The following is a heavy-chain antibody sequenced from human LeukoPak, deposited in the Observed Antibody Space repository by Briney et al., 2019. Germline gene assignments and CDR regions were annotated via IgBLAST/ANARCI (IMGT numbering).Heavy chain of an antibody. V-gene: IGHV3-43*02. J-gene: IGHJ4*02. CDR1: GFTFDEHD. Sequence: GGSLRLSCAASGFTFDEHDMYWVRQVPGKGLEWVCLISIEGGNKHYADSVKGRFSISRDNNRNSLSLQMNSLRSEDTALYFCAKRSGAPNNFDYWGQGALVTVSS. CDR3: AKRSGAPNNFDY. D-gene: IGHD1-1*01. CDR2: ISIEGGNK.